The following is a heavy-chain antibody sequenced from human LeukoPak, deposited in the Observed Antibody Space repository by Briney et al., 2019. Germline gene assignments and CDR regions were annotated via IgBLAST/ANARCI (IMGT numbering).Heavy chain of an antibody. J-gene: IGHJ4*02. CDR2: ISAYNGNT. CDR3: AREMGPGGVAQAGTTFDC. CDR1: GYTFTSYG. D-gene: IGHD1/OR15-1a*01. V-gene: IGHV1-18*01. Sequence: ASVKVSCKASGYTFTSYGISWVRQAPGQGLEWMGWISAYNGNTNYAQKLQGRVTMTTDTSTSTAYMELRSLRSDDTAVYYCAREMGPGGVAQAGTTFDCWGQGTLVTVSS.